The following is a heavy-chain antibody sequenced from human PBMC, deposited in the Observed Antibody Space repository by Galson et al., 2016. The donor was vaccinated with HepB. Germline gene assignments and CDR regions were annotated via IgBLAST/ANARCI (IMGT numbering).Heavy chain of an antibody. Sequence: SLRLSCAASGLNVTSDYMHWVRQAPGKGLEWIPVIYSGGTTFYADSVKGRFTISRDTSKNTIYLQMSSLRAEETALYFCARGSYSRGHHWGQGTPVSVSP. J-gene: IGHJ1*01. CDR3: ARGSYSRGHH. D-gene: IGHD3-10*01. V-gene: IGHV3-53*01. CDR1: GLNVTSDY. CDR2: IYSGGTT.